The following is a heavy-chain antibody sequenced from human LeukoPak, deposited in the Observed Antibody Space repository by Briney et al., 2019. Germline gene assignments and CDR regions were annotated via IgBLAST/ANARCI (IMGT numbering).Heavy chain of an antibody. V-gene: IGHV3-11*04. CDR3: ASSQSTVAGIVGC. Sequence: GGSLRLSCAASGFTLSDYHMTWIRQTPGKGLEWVSYISGSGSSKYYADSVEGRFTIYRDNAKNSLYLQMSSLRVEDTAVYYCASSQSTVAGIVGCWGQGTLVTVSS. CDR2: ISGSGSSK. J-gene: IGHJ4*02. CDR1: GFTLSDYH. D-gene: IGHD6-19*01.